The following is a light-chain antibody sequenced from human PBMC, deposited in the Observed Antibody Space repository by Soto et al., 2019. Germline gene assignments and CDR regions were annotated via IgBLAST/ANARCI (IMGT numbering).Light chain of an antibody. J-gene: IGLJ1*01. V-gene: IGLV2-14*01. Sequence: QSALTQPASVSGSPGQSITISCTGASSDVGDYNYVSWYQHHPGKAPKLLIYAVNNRPSGVSDRFSGSKSGNVASLTISWLQAEDEADYYCSSYTGSSTYVFGTGTKVTVL. CDR2: AVN. CDR1: SSDVGDYNY. CDR3: SSYTGSSTYV.